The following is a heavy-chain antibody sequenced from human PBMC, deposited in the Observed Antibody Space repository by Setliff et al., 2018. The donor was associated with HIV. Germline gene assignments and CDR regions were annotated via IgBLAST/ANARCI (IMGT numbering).Heavy chain of an antibody. Sequence: SETLSLTCTVSGDSVSSGAYYWSWIRQLPGKGLEYIGYISYRGTTYYNPSLKNRVTISLDKSENQFSLRLSSVAAADTAVYYRARVKIVDTATITGLFYYHYIEVWGKETTVTVSS. CDR1: GDSVSSGAYY. CDR2: ISYRGTT. J-gene: IGHJ6*03. CDR3: ARVKIVDTATITGLFYYHYIEV. V-gene: IGHV4-31*03. D-gene: IGHD5-18*01.